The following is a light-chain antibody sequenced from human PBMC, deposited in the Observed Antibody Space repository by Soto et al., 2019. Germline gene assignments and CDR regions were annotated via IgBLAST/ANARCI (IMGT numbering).Light chain of an antibody. Sequence: EIVMTQSPATLSVSPGERATLSCRASQNIHNNLAWFQQKPGQAPTFLIYGASTRATGIPARFSGSGSGTEFTLTISSLQSEDFAVYSCHQYNDWSLTFGGGTKVEIK. V-gene: IGKV3-15*01. J-gene: IGKJ4*01. CDR3: HQYNDWSLT. CDR2: GAS. CDR1: QNIHNN.